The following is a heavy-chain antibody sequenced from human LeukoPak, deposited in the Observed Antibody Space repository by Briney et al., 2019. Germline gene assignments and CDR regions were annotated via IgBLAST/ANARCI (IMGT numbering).Heavy chain of an antibody. CDR2: IYTSGST. Sequence: SGTLSLTCTVSGGSISSYYWSWIRQPAGKGLEWIGRIYTSGSTNYNPSLKSRVTMSVDTSKNQFSLKLSSVTAAGTAVYYCARGLSSGSEGLYYYYMDVWGKGTTVTVSS. CDR3: ARGLSSGSEGLYYYYMDV. V-gene: IGHV4-4*07. CDR1: GGSISSYY. J-gene: IGHJ6*03. D-gene: IGHD1-26*01.